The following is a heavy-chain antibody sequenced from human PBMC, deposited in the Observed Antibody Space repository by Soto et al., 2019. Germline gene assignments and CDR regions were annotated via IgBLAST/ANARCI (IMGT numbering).Heavy chain of an antibody. J-gene: IGHJ4*02. CDR2: NYYSGST. CDR3: ARLNDGYSSSWYGDLGY. V-gene: IGHV4-39*01. CDR1: GGSISSSSYY. D-gene: IGHD6-13*01. Sequence: PSETLSLTCTVSGGSISSSSYYRGWIRQPPGKGLEWIGSNYYSGSTYYNPSLKSRVTISVDTSKNQFSLKLSSVTAADTAVYYCARLNDGYSSSWYGDLGYWGQGTLVTVSS.